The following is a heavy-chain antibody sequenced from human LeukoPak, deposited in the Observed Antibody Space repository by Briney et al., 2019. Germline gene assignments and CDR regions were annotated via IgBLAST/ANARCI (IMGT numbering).Heavy chain of an antibody. D-gene: IGHD6-19*01. CDR1: GDSVSSNSVA. Sequence: SQTLSLTCAISGDSVSSNSVAWNWIRQSPSRGLEWLGRTYYRSKWYNDYAVSVKSQITINPDTSKNQFSLQLNSVTPEDTAVYYCARAVAGYYYGVDVWGQGTTVTVSS. V-gene: IGHV6-1*01. CDR2: TYYRSKWYN. CDR3: ARAVAGYYYGVDV. J-gene: IGHJ6*02.